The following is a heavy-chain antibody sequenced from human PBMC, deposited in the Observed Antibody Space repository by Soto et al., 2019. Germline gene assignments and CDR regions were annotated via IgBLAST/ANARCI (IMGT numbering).Heavy chain of an antibody. Sequence: SVKVSCKASGGTFSSYAISWVRQAPGQGLEWMGGIIPIFGTANYAQKFQGRVTITADESTSTAYMELSSLRSEDTAVYYCARGSQQYDFWSGYYESDVWGQGTTVTVSS. J-gene: IGHJ6*02. CDR1: GGTFSSYA. CDR2: IIPIFGTA. CDR3: ARGSQQYDFWSGYYESDV. D-gene: IGHD3-3*01. V-gene: IGHV1-69*13.